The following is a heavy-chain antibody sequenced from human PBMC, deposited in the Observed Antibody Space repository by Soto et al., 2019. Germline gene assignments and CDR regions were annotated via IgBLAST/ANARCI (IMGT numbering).Heavy chain of an antibody. CDR2: IYYSGST. CDR1: GGSISSYY. CDR3: ARAYNWFDP. J-gene: IGHJ5*02. V-gene: IGHV4-59*01. Sequence: SETLSLTCTVSGGSISSYYWSWIRQPPGKGLEWIGYIYYSGSTNYNPSLKSRVTISVDTSKNQFSLKLRSVTAADTAVYYCARAYNWFDPWGQGTLVTVSS.